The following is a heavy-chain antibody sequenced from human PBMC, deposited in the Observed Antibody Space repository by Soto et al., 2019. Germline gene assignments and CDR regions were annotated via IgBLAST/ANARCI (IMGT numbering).Heavy chain of an antibody. D-gene: IGHD2-15*01. V-gene: IGHV4-30-2*01. CDR3: ARGAQGGTFDY. CDR2: IYHSGST. CDR1: GGSMSSGGYS. Sequence: SEILSLTCAVCGGSMSSGGYSWSWIRQPPGKGLEWIGYIYHSGSTYYIPSLKSRVTISVDRSKTQFSRKLSSVTAADTAVYYCARGAQGGTFDYWGQGTLVTVSS. J-gene: IGHJ4*02.